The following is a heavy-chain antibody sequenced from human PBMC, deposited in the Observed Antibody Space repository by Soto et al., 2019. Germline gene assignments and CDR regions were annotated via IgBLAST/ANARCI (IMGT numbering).Heavy chain of an antibody. D-gene: IGHD6-19*01. Sequence: PSETLSLTCSVSGGSLNSSSYFWGWVRQPPGKGLEWIGSIYYSGSTYYNPSLRSRVTISVDTSKNQFSLKLSSVTAADTAVFYWAGHYSSGSRNWFDPWGQGTLVTVSS. CDR1: GGSLNSSSYF. V-gene: IGHV4-39*01. CDR2: IYYSGST. CDR3: AGHYSSGSRNWFDP. J-gene: IGHJ5*02.